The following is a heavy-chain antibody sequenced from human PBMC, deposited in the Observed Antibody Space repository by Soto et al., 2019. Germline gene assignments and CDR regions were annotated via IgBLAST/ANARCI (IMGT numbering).Heavy chain of an antibody. CDR3: ARPPITFGGVIESYYYGMDV. CDR2: IIPIFGTA. D-gene: IGHD3-16*02. J-gene: IGHJ6*02. V-gene: IGHV1-69*13. Sequence: GASVKVSCKASGGTFSSYAISWVRQAPGQGLEWMGGIIPIFGTANYAQKFQGRVTITADESTSTAYMELSSLRSEDTAVYYCARPPITFGGVIESYYYGMDVWGQGTTVTVSS. CDR1: GGTFSSYA.